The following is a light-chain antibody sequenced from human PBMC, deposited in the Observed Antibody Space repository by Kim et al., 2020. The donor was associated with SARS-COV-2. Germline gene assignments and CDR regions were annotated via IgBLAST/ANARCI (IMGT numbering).Light chain of an antibody. CDR1: QGISSW. Sequence: DIQMTQSPSSLSASIGDRVTITCRASQGISSWLAWYQQKPEKAPKCLIYAASSLQSGVPSRFSGSGSGTDLTLTISSLQPEDFATYYCQQYDSYPRTFGQGTKVDIK. J-gene: IGKJ1*01. CDR3: QQYDSYPRT. CDR2: AAS. V-gene: IGKV1D-16*01.